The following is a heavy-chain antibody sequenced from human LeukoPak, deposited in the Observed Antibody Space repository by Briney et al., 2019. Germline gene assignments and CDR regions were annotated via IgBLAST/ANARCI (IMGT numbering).Heavy chain of an antibody. CDR3: AREVSDYYDSSGYSPLPYNWFDP. V-gene: IGHV4-4*07. CDR2: IYTSGST. CDR1: GGSFSGYY. D-gene: IGHD3-22*01. Sequence: PSETLSLTCAVYGGSFSGYYWSWVRQPAGKGLEWIGRIYTSGSTNYNPSLKSRVTMSVDTSKNQFSLKLSSVTAADTAVYYCAREVSDYYDSSGYSPLPYNWFDPWGQGTLVTVSS. J-gene: IGHJ5*02.